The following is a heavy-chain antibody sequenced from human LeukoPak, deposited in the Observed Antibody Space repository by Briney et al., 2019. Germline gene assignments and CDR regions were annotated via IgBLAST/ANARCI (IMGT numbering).Heavy chain of an antibody. CDR3: ATYTQDFGAPGTDY. D-gene: IGHD4-17*01. Sequence: GGSLRLSCTVSGFTFSKYWMRWVRQAPGKGLEWVASIDKNRREKRYVDSVEGRFTISRDNAKDSVYLQMTSLGAEDTAVYYCATYTQDFGAPGTDYWGQGTLVTVSS. V-gene: IGHV3-7*01. CDR2: IDKNRREK. J-gene: IGHJ4*02. CDR1: GFTFSKYW.